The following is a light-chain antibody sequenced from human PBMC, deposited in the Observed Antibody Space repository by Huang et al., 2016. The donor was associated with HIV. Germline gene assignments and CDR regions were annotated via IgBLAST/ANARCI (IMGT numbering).Light chain of an antibody. J-gene: IGKJ2*01. Sequence: EIVMTQSPATLSMSPGERAILSCRASQSVSSNLAWYQLKPGQAPRLLSYGASTRATGIPARFSGSGSGTEFSLTISSLQSEDFAIYYCQQYNNWPPYTFGQGTKLEIK. CDR2: GAS. CDR1: QSVSSN. CDR3: QQYNNWPPYT. V-gene: IGKV3-15*01.